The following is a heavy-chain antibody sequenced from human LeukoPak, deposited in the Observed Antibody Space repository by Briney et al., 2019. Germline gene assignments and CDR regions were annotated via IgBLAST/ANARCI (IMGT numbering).Heavy chain of an antibody. CDR2: IYCSGST. V-gene: IGHV4-59*01. D-gene: IGHD5-18*01. CDR1: GGSISSYY. CDR3: ARDRGYSYGYRFDP. J-gene: IGHJ5*02. Sequence: SETLSLTCTVSGGSISSYYWSWIRQPPGKGLEWIGYIYCSGSTNYNPSLKSRVTISVDTSKNQFSLKLSSVTAADTAVYYCARDRGYSYGYRFDPWGQGTLVTVSS.